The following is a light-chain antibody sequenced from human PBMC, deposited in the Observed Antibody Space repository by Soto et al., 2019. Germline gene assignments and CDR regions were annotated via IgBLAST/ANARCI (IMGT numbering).Light chain of an antibody. Sequence: QSALTQPASVSGSPGQSITISCTGTSSDVGGYNYVSWYQQHPGTAPKLMIYDVSDRPSGVSNRFSGSKSGNTASLTISGLQAEDEADYYCSSYTRSSTYVFGTGTKLTVL. CDR1: SSDVGGYNY. CDR3: SSYTRSSTYV. J-gene: IGLJ1*01. CDR2: DVS. V-gene: IGLV2-14*03.